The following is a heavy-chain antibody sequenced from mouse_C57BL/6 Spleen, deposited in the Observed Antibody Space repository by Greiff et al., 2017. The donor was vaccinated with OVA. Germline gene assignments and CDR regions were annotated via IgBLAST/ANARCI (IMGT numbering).Heavy chain of an antibody. J-gene: IGHJ2*01. CDR3: ARRYYGNSWWFDY. CDR1: GYTFTSYW. CDR2: IDPSDSYT. D-gene: IGHD1-1*01. V-gene: IGHV1-69*01. Sequence: QVQLKQPGAELVMPGASVKLSCKASGYTFTSYWMHWVKQRPGQGLEWIGEIDPSDSYTNYNQKFKGKATLTVDKYSSTAYMQLRRLASEVSAVYYCARRYYGNSWWFDYWGQGTTLTVSS.